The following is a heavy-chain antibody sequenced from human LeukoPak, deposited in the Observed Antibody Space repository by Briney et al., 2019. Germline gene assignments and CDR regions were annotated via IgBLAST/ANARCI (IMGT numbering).Heavy chain of an antibody. J-gene: IGHJ6*02. D-gene: IGHD1-1*01. CDR2: MFYGGTT. CDR1: GDSLSRSS. V-gene: IGHV4-59*08. CDR3: TRLSTLRGVDV. Sequence: SETLSLTCTVYGDSLSRSSWSWIRQSPGGGLEWIGYMFYGGTTNHNPSLKGRVTMSMVTSKDQFSLSLSSVTAADTAVYYCTRLSTLRGVDVWGQGTTVIVSS.